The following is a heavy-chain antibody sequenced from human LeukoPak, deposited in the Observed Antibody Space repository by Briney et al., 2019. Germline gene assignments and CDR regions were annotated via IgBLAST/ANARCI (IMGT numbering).Heavy chain of an antibody. Sequence: GRSLRLSCAASGFTFSSYAMHWVRQAPGQGLEWVSASGGDGGSTYEDSVKGRFTISRDNSKNTLYLQMNSLRAEDTAVYYCASITGSYTSYYFDYWGQGTLVTVSS. CDR2: SGGDGGST. V-gene: IGHV3-23*01. CDR3: ASITGSYTSYYFDY. J-gene: IGHJ4*02. CDR1: GFTFSSYA. D-gene: IGHD1-26*01.